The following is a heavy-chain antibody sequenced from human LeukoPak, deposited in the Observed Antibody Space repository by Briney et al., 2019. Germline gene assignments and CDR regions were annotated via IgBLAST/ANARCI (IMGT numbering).Heavy chain of an antibody. J-gene: IGHJ3*02. CDR3: ARDLHSSGWPSAFDI. D-gene: IGHD6-19*01. CDR1: GFTFSSYS. CDR2: ISSSSSTI. V-gene: IGHV3-48*01. Sequence: GGSLRLSCAASGFTFSSYSMNWVRQAPGKGPEWVSYISSSSSTIYYADSVKGRFTISRDNAKNSLYLQMNSLRAEDTAVYYCARDLHSSGWPSAFDIWGQGTMVTVSS.